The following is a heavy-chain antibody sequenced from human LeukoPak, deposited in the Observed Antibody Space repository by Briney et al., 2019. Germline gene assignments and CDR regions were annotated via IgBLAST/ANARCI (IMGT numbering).Heavy chain of an antibody. Sequence: ASVKVSCKASGYTFTSYGISWVRQAPGQGLEWMGWISAYNGNTNYAQKLQGRVTMTTDTSTSTAYMELRSLRSDDTAVYYCARSFPGITGTRGAFDIWGLGTMVTVSS. V-gene: IGHV1-18*01. CDR3: ARSFPGITGTRGAFDI. D-gene: IGHD1-7*01. CDR2: ISAYNGNT. J-gene: IGHJ3*02. CDR1: GYTFTSYG.